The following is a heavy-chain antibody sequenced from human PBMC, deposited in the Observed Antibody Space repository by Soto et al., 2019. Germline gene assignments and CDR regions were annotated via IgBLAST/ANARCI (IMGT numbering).Heavy chain of an antibody. Sequence: SETLSVACTGSGGVIGKNYWKWIREGPGKGLEWIGYIYYSGDTRYNTYLNSRVTMSVDKSKNQFSLNLASVTAADTAVYYCARGAVPAAYLFYLDSWGQGALVPVS. J-gene: IGHJ5*01. D-gene: IGHD2-2*01. CDR2: IYYSGDT. CDR1: GGVIGKNY. V-gene: IGHV4-59*01. CDR3: ARGAVPAAYLFYLDS.